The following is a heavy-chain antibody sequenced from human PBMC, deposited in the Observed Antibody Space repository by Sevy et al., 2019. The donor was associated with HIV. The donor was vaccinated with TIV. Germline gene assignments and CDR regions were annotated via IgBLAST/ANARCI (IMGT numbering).Heavy chain of an antibody. CDR2: IIHIFGTA. CDR1: GGTFSSYA. D-gene: IGHD5-18*01. CDR3: ARAANTAMVGYYCYGMDI. Sequence: ASVKVSCKDSGGTFSSYAISWVRQAPGQGLEWMGGIIHIFGTANYAQKFQGRVTINEDESTSTACMELSSLRSEDTAVYYWARAANTAMVGYYCYGMDIWGQGTTVTVSS. J-gene: IGHJ6*01. V-gene: IGHV1-69*13.